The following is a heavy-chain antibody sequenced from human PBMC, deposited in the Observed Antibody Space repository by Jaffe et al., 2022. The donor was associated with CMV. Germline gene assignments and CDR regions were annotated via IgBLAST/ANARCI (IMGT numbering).Heavy chain of an antibody. J-gene: IGHJ4*02. CDR1: GYSFTSYW. Sequence: EVQLVQSGAEVKKPGESLRISCKGSGYSFTSYWISWVRQVPGKGLEWMGRIDPSDSYINYSPSFQGHVSISADKSISTAYLQWSSLKASDTAIYYCARHPPALRLDSWGQGTLVIVSS. V-gene: IGHV5-10-1*03. CDR2: IDPSDSYI. CDR3: ARHPPALRLDS. D-gene: IGHD5-12*01.